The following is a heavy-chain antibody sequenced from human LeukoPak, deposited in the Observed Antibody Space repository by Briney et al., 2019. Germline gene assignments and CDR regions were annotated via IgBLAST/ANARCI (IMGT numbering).Heavy chain of an antibody. CDR2: IYYSGST. Sequence: KPSETLSLTCTVSGGSISSSSYYWGWIRQPPGKGLEWIGSIYYSGSTYYNPSLKSRVTISVDTSKNQFSLKLSSVTAADTAVYYCARQFRRWSDGDQIDYWGQGTLVTVSS. CDR3: ARQFRRWSDGDQIDY. V-gene: IGHV4-39*01. D-gene: IGHD3-3*01. CDR1: GGSISSSSYY. J-gene: IGHJ4*02.